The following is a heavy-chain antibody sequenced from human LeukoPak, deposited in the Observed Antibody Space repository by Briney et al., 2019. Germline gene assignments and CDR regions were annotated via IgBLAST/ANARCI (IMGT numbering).Heavy chain of an antibody. D-gene: IGHD3-22*01. CDR3: ARDHYDSSGYSGY. J-gene: IGHJ4*02. Sequence: GRSLRLSCAASEFTFSSYAMHWVRQAPGKGLEWVAVISYDGSNKYYADSVKGRFTISRDNSKNTLYLQMNSLRAEDTAVYYCARDHYDSSGYSGYWGQGTLFTVSS. CDR2: ISYDGSNK. CDR1: EFTFSSYA. V-gene: IGHV3-30-3*01.